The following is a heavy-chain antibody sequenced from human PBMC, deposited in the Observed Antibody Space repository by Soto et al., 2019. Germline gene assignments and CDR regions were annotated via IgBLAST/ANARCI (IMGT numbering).Heavy chain of an antibody. Sequence: EVQLVDSGGGLEEPGRSLRLSCTGSGFTFGDYAMSWFRQAPGKGLEWVGLMRSKSYSGTIEYAASVKGRFTISRDDSNSIAYMQMSSLKIEDTAVYYCSGFSGGDLNNYGMDVWGQGTTVTVSS. V-gene: IGHV3-49*03. J-gene: IGHJ6*02. CDR3: SGFSGGDLNNYGMDV. D-gene: IGHD5-12*01. CDR2: MRSKSYSGTI. CDR1: GFTFGDYA.